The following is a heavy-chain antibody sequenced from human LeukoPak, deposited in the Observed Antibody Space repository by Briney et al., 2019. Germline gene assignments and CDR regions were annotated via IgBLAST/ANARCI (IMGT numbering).Heavy chain of an antibody. Sequence: GESLKMSCKGSGYSFTSYWIGWVRLMPGKGLEWMGIIYPGDSDTRYSPSFQGQVTISAGKSISTAYLQWSSLKASDTAMYYCARHPIPKRYCSGGSCYDNYFDYWGQGTLVTVSS. CDR1: GYSFTSYW. CDR3: ARHPIPKRYCSGGSCYDNYFDY. J-gene: IGHJ4*02. V-gene: IGHV5-51*01. D-gene: IGHD2-15*01. CDR2: IYPGDSDT.